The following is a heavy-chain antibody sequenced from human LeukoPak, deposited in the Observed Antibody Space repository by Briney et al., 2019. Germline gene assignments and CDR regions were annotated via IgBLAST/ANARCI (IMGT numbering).Heavy chain of an antibody. CDR2: INHSGST. CDR3: ARPRITISDSYMDV. V-gene: IGHV4-34*01. J-gene: IGHJ6*03. Sequence: SETLSLXCAVYGGSFSGYYWSWIRQPPGKGPEWIGEINHSGSTNYNPSLKSRVTISVDTSKNQFSLKLSSVTAADTAVYYCARPRITISDSYMDVWGKGTTVTVSS. CDR1: GGSFSGYY. D-gene: IGHD3-3*01.